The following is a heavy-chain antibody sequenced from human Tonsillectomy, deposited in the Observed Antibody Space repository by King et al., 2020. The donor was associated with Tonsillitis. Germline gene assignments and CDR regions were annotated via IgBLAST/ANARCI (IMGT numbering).Heavy chain of an antibody. Sequence: VQLVESGGGLVQPGGSLRLSCAASGFTFSNYNMNWVRQAPGKGLEWVSYISSSSSTIYYADSVKGRFTISRDNPKNSLYLQMNSLRDEDTAVYFCVRDYDDSSGYYGGDSWGQGTLVTVSA. CDR3: VRDYDDSSGYYGGDS. CDR1: GFTFSNYN. D-gene: IGHD3-22*01. CDR2: ISSSSSTI. V-gene: IGHV3-48*02. J-gene: IGHJ4*02.